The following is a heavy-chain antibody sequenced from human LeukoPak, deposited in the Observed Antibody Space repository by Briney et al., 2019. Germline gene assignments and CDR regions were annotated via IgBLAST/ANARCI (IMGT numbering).Heavy chain of an antibody. CDR1: GFTFSSYA. V-gene: IGHV3-23*01. D-gene: IGHD6-13*01. CDR2: ISGSGGST. J-gene: IGHJ3*02. CDR3: AKSRPSIAAAGRGGAFDI. Sequence: GGSLRLSCAASGFTFSSYAMSWVRQAPGKGLEWVSAISGSGGSTYYADSVKGRFTISRDNSKNTLYLQMNSLRAEDTAIYYCAKSRPSIAAAGRGGAFDIWGQGTMVTVSS.